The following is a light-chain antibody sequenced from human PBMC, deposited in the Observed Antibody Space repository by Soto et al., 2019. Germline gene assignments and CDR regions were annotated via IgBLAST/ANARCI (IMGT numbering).Light chain of an antibody. CDR1: QSVSSN. Sequence: EIVMTQSPATLSVSPGESATLSCRASQSVSSNLAWYQQKPGQAPRLLIYGGSTRATGIPARFSGSGSGIEFTLTISRLLSEDFAVYYCQQYNRWPLTFGGGTKVEIK. CDR2: GGS. V-gene: IGKV3D-15*01. J-gene: IGKJ4*01. CDR3: QQYNRWPLT.